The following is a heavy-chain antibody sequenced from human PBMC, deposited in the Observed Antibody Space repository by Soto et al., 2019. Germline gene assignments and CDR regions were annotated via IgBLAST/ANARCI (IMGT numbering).Heavy chain of an antibody. CDR3: VGYYYDTRGYYFDY. J-gene: IGHJ4*02. V-gene: IGHV1-18*04. CDR2: ISAYNGNT. D-gene: IGHD3-22*01. CDR1: GYTFTSYG. Sequence: GASVKVSCKASGYTFTSYGISWVRQAPGQGLEWMGWISAYNGNTNYAQKLQGRVTMTTDTSTSTAYMELRSLRSEDTAVYYCVGYYYDTRGYYFDYWGQGTLVTVSS.